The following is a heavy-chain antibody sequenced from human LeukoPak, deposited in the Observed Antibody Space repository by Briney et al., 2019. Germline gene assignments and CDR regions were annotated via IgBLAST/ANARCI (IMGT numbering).Heavy chain of an antibody. V-gene: IGHV4-34*01. D-gene: IGHD3-9*01. CDR1: GGSFSGYY. CDR2: INHSGST. J-gene: IGHJ4*02. Sequence: SETLSLTCAVYGGSFSGYYWSWIRQPPGKGLEWIGEINHSGSTNYNPSLKSRVTISVGTSKNQFSLKLSSVTAADTAVYYCARHGILAGYEYFDYWGQGTLVTVSS. CDR3: ARHGILAGYEYFDY.